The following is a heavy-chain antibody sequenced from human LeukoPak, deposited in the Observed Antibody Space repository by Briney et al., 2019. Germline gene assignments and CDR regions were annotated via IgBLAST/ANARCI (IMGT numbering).Heavy chain of an antibody. J-gene: IGHJ4*02. CDR3: AKDAQRGFDYSNSLEN. CDR1: GFTYSHYG. D-gene: IGHD4-11*01. V-gene: IGHV3-33*06. CDR2: IWSDGTEK. Sequence: PGRSLRLSCAASGFTYSHYGMHWVRQAPGKGLEWVAVIWSDGTEKYYADAVKGQFTISRDNYINTLYLEMDSLRGDDTAVYYCAKDAQRGFDYSNSLENWGQGALVTVSS.